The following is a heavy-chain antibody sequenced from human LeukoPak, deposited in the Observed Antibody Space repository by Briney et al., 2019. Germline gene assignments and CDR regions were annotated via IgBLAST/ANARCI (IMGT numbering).Heavy chain of an antibody. CDR1: GYTLSSSY. CDR2: VNPSENSR. V-gene: IGHV1-46*01. J-gene: IGHJ4*02. Sequence: ASVKVSCKASGYTLSSSYMHWVRQAPGQGLEWMGVVNPSENSRTYAQKFQGRVTMTRDRSTSPVYMELSSLRSDDTAVYYCARGDIDHWGQGTLVTVSS. CDR3: ARGDIDH.